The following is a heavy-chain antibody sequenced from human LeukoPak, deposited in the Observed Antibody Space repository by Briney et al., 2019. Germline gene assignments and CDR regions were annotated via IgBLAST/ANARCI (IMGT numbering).Heavy chain of an antibody. CDR1: GGTFSSYA. J-gene: IGHJ3*02. CDR3: GGYYYGSGSSDGAFDI. Sequence: SVKVSCKASGGTFSSYAISWVRQAPGQGLEWMGRIIPILGIANYAQKFQGRVTITADKSTSTAYMELSSLRSEDTAVYYCGGYYYGSGSSDGAFDIWGQGTTVTVSS. D-gene: IGHD3-10*01. V-gene: IGHV1-69*04. CDR2: IIPILGIA.